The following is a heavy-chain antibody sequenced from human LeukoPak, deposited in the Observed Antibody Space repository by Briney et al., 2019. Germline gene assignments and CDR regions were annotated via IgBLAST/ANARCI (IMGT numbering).Heavy chain of an antibody. V-gene: IGHV3-49*04. Sequence: GRSLRLSCTASGFTFGDDAMSWVRQAPGKGLEWVGFIRTKAYGGTTEYAASVKGRFTISRDDSKSIVYLQMNSLKTEDTAVYYCARELSGSYYDFDYWGQGTLVTVSS. CDR1: GFTFGDDA. J-gene: IGHJ4*02. CDR2: IRTKAYGGTT. CDR3: ARELSGSYYDFDY. D-gene: IGHD1-26*01.